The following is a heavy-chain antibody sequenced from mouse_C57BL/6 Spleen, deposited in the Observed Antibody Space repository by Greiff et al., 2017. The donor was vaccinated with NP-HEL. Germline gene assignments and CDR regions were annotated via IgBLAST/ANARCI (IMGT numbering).Heavy chain of an antibody. CDR3: ARRAVPYGNYDYYAMDD. D-gene: IGHD2-1*01. V-gene: IGHV1-62-2*01. CDR1: GYTFTEYT. CDR2: FYPGSGSI. Sequence: VQLQQSGAELVKPGASVKLSCKASGYTFTEYTIHWVKQRSGQGLEWIGWFYPGSGSIKYNEKFKGKATLTAAKSSSTVYMELSRMTSEDAAVYFCARRAVPYGNYDYYAMDDWGQGTSVTVSS. J-gene: IGHJ4*01.